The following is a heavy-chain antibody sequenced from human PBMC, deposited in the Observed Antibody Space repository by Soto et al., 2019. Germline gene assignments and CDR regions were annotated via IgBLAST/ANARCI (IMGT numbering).Heavy chain of an antibody. CDR1: GGSISSYY. J-gene: IGHJ4*02. CDR3: ARANDLSPSE. V-gene: IGHV4-4*07. Sequence: QVQLQESGPGLVKPSETLSLACTVSGGSISSYYWTWIRQPAGKGLEWIGRIHTSGSTNYNPSLKSRVTMSVDTSKNKYSLRLSSVTAADTAVYYCARANDLSPSEWGPGTLVTVSS. CDR2: IHTSGST.